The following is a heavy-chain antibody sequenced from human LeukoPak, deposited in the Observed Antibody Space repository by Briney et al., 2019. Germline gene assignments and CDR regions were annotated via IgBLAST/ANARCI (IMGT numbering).Heavy chain of an antibody. J-gene: IGHJ4*02. CDR1: GFTFDDYA. V-gene: IGHV3-43*02. Sequence: QPGGSLRLSCAASGFTFDDYAMHWVRQAPGKGLEWVSLISGDGGTTYYAGSVKGRFTISRDNSKSTLILQMNSLRAEDTAIYYCAKSDRGHCSGAVCYPLDSWGPGTLVTVSS. D-gene: IGHD2-15*01. CDR2: ISGDGGTT. CDR3: AKSDRGHCSGAVCYPLDS.